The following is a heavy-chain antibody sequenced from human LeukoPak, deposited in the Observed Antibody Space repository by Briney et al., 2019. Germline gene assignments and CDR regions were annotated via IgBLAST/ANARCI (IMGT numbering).Heavy chain of an antibody. V-gene: IGHV3-48*01. Sequence: GGSLRLSCAASGFTFSSYSMNWVRQAPGKGLEWVSYISSSSSTIYYADSVKGRFTISRDNAKNSLYLQMNSLRAEDTAVYYCAREGHYYGSGSPSDYWGQGTLVTVSS. CDR3: AREGHYYGSGSPSDY. D-gene: IGHD3-10*01. J-gene: IGHJ4*02. CDR2: ISSSSSTI. CDR1: GFTFSSYS.